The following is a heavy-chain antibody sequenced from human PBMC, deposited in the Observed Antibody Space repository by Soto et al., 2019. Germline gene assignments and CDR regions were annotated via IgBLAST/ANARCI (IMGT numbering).Heavy chain of an antibody. CDR3: ARAPPGIVGAKGYYFDY. Sequence: PSETLSLTCTVSGGSISSYYWGWIRQPPGKGLEWIGYIYYSGSTNYNPSLKSRVTISVDTSKNQFSLKLSSVTAADTAVYYCARAPPGIVGAKGYYFDYWGQGTLVTVS. CDR1: GGSISSYY. CDR2: IYYSGST. J-gene: IGHJ4*02. V-gene: IGHV4-59*01. D-gene: IGHD1-26*01.